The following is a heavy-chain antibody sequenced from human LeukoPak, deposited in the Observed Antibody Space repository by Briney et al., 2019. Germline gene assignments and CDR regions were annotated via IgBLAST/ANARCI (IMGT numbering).Heavy chain of an antibody. CDR1: GGSFSSYG. J-gene: IGHJ4*02. CDR2: SIPIFGTA. V-gene: IGHV1-69*13. CDR3: AIFPPYDSSGYLDY. D-gene: IGHD3-22*01. Sequence: ASVMVSCKAAGGSFSSYGICWVRQAPGQGLEWMGGSIPIFGTANYAQKFQGRVTITADESTSTAYMELSSLRSEDTAVYYCAIFPPYDSSGYLDYWGQGTLVTVSS.